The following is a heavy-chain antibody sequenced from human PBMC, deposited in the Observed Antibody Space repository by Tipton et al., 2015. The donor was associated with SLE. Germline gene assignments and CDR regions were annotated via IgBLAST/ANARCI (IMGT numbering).Heavy chain of an antibody. D-gene: IGHD2-2*03. CDR3: ARVDSLYYYMDV. V-gene: IGHV4-34*01. J-gene: IGHJ6*03. CDR1: GGSFSNYY. CDR2: INYSGST. Sequence: TLSLTCAVYGGSFSNYYWSWIRQAPGKGLEWIGEINYSGSTNYNPSLKSRVTISVDTSKNQFSLKLSSVTAADTAVYYCARVDSLYYYMDVWGKGTTVTVSS.